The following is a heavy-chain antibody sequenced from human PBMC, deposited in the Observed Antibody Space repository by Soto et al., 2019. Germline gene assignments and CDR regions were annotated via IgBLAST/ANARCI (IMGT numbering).Heavy chain of an antibody. Sequence: GASVKVSCKASGYTFTSYGISWVRQAPGQGLEWMGWISAYNGNTNYAQKLQGRVTMTTDTSTSTVYMELSSLRSEDTAVYYCARDPSGGALVATISGYFDYWGQGTLVTVSS. V-gene: IGHV1-18*01. D-gene: IGHD5-12*01. J-gene: IGHJ4*02. CDR1: GYTFTSYG. CDR3: ARDPSGGALVATISGYFDY. CDR2: ISAYNGNT.